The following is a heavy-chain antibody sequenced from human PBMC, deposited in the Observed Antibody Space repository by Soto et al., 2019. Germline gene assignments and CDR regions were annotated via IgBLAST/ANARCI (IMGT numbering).Heavy chain of an antibody. J-gene: IGHJ5*01. CDR1: DFTMRSHA. V-gene: IGHV3-23*01. CDR3: AKGALTHHRPEDWFAS. D-gene: IGHD7-27*01. CDR2: ISGSGGIT. Sequence: RLPCTAADFTMRSHAFSWVSKAPRKGLEWVSAISGSGGITYYADSVKGRFTISRDNSKKTLYRQMNSLRAEDTAVYYCAKGALTHHRPEDWFASWGQGTLVTVSS.